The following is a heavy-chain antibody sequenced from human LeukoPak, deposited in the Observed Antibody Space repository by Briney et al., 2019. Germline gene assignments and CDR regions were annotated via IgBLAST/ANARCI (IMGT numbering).Heavy chain of an antibody. J-gene: IGHJ6*03. CDR1: GFTFSSYA. Sequence: GGSLRLSCAASGFTFSSYAMSWVRQAPGKGLEWVSAISGSGGSTYFADSVKGRFTISRDNSRNTLYLQMNSLRAEDTAVYYCAKRRGLELLYYYYMDVWGKGTTVTVSS. CDR3: AKRRGLELLYYYYMDV. D-gene: IGHD1-7*01. V-gene: IGHV3-23*01. CDR2: ISGSGGST.